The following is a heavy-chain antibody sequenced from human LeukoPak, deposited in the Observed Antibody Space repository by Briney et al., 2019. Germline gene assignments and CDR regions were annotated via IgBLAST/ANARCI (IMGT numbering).Heavy chain of an antibody. CDR3: ASYPPLDTAMEDYYYYYGMDV. CDR1: GSTFSSYA. Sequence: GGSLRLSCAASGSTFSSYAMHWVRQAPGKGLEWVAVISYDGSNKYYADSVKGRFTISRDNSKNTLYLQMNSLRAEDTAVYYCASYPPLDTAMEDYYYYYGMDVWGQGTTVTVSS. CDR2: ISYDGSNK. J-gene: IGHJ6*02. V-gene: IGHV3-30-3*01. D-gene: IGHD5-18*01.